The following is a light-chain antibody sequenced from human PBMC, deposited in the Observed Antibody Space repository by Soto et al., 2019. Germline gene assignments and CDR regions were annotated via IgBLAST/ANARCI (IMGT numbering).Light chain of an antibody. V-gene: IGKV3-20*01. J-gene: IGKJ4*01. CDR3: QQYDFLPIT. Sequence: EVVLTQSPGTLSLSPGDRATLSCRASQSVSRNYLAWYQQKPGQTPSLLIFGASNRAADIPARFSASGSGTDFTLTISGLEPDDFAVYYCQQYDFLPITFGGGTRL. CDR2: GAS. CDR1: QSVSRNY.